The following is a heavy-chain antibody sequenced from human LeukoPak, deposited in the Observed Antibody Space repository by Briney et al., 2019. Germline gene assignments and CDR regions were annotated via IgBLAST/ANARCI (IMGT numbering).Heavy chain of an antibody. CDR1: GYTFTGYY. J-gene: IGHJ5*02. CDR2: INPNSGGT. CDR3: ARVEWKSELDPRLGGFDP. Sequence: ASVKVSCKASGYTFTGYYMHWVRQDPGQGLEWMGRINPNSGGTNYAQKFQGRVTMTRDTSISTAYMELSRLRSDDTAVYYCARVEWKSELDPRLGGFDPWGQGTLVTVSS. D-gene: IGHD1-1*01. V-gene: IGHV1-2*02.